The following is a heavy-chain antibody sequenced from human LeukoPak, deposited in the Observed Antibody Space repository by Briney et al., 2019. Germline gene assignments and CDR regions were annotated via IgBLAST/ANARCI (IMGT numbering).Heavy chain of an antibody. CDR2: INPSGGST. CDR3: ARDNSVGDSAWWFDP. J-gene: IGHJ5*02. Sequence: EASVKVSCKASGYTFTSYYMHWVRQAPGQGLEWMGIINPSGGSTSYAQKFQGRVTMTSDTSTSTVYMEVSSLRSEDTAVYYCARDNSVGDSAWWFDPWGQGTLVTVSS. D-gene: IGHD5-12*01. V-gene: IGHV1-46*01. CDR1: GYTFTSYY.